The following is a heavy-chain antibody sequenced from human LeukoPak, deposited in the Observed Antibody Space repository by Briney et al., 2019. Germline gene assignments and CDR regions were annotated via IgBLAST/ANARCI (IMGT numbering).Heavy chain of an antibody. CDR3: ARGRITIFGVVTPHFDY. D-gene: IGHD3-3*01. Sequence: SETLSLTCTVSGGSISSYYWSWIRQPAGKGLEWIGRIYTSGSTNYNPSLKSRVTISVDKSKNQFSLKLSSVTAADTAVYYCARGRITIFGVVTPHFDYWGQGNLVTVSS. V-gene: IGHV4-4*07. CDR1: GGSISSYY. CDR2: IYTSGST. J-gene: IGHJ4*02.